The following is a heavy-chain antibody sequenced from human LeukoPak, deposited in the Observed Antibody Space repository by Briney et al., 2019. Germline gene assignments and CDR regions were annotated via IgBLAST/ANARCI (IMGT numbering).Heavy chain of an antibody. V-gene: IGHV1-8*01. Sequence: ASVKVSCKASGYTFTSYDINWVRQATGQGLEWMGWMNPNSGNTGYAQKFQGRVTMTRNTSISTAYMGLSSLRSEDTAVYYCARALRARDFDPWGQGPLVTVSS. CDR2: MNPNSGNT. J-gene: IGHJ5*02. CDR1: GYTFTSYD. D-gene: IGHD4-17*01. CDR3: ARALRARDFDP.